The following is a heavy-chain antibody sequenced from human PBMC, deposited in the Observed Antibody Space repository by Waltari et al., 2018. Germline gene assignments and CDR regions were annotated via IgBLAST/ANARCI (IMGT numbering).Heavy chain of an antibody. J-gene: IGHJ4*02. V-gene: IGHV3-49*04. D-gene: IGHD3-3*01. Sequence: EVQLVESGGGLVQPGGSLRLSCAASGFSFSDYYMSWVRQAPGKGLEWVGFIRRPSYGGTTEYAASVKGRLTISRDDSNSIVYLQMNSLKTEDTGVYYCTRYISGKDFMDYWGQGTLVTVSS. CDR2: IRRPSYGGTT. CDR3: TRYISGKDFMDY. CDR1: GFSFSDYY.